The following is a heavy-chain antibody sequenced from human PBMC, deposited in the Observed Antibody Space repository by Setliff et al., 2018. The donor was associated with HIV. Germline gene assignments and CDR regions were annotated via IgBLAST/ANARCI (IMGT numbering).Heavy chain of an antibody. CDR3: AREYYYGSGSSFDP. D-gene: IGHD3-10*01. Sequence: KTSETLSLTCAVYGGSFSGYFWNWIRQPPGKGLEWIGAINHYGGTNYNPSLKSRVTMSVDTSKNQFSLRLSSVTAADTAVYYCAREYYYGSGSSFDPWGKGTLVTVSS. CDR2: INHYGGT. J-gene: IGHJ5*02. V-gene: IGHV4-34*01. CDR1: GGSFSGYF.